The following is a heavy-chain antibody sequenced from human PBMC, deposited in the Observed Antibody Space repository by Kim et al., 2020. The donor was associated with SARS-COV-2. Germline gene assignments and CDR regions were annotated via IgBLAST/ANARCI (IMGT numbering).Heavy chain of an antibody. CDR3: VRDGRTSEGMDV. J-gene: IGHJ6*02. CDR2: ISSDGNK. D-gene: IGHD6-6*01. V-gene: IGHV3-53*01. Sequence: GGSLRLSCVPSGFSVISNYMTWVRRAPGKGLEWVSLISSDGNKYYADSVNGRFFISRDSSTNTAYLQLNNLRANDAAIYYCVRDGRTSEGMDVWGQGTTVIVSS. CDR1: GFSVISNY.